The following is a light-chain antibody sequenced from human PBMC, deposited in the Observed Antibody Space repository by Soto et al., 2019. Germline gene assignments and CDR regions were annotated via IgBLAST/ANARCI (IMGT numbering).Light chain of an antibody. CDR2: DAS. J-gene: IGKJ1*01. Sequence: IGMTHSPATLSVSPWEIATRSCRASQNIRSNLAWCQQKPGQAPRLLITDASTRATGIPARFSGSGSGTEFTLTISSLQSEDFAVYYCQQYNQWPPWTFGQGTKVDIK. CDR1: QNIRSN. V-gene: IGKV3-15*01. CDR3: QQYNQWPPWT.